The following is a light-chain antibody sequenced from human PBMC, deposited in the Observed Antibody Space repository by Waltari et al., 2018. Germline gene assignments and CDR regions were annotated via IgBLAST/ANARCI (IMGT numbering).Light chain of an antibody. Sequence: LLTQPPAPLSLSPGQSATLHCRASQSVSSYLAWYQQKPGQAPRLLIYDASTRAGGVPARFSGSGSGTDFTLTISSLEPEDFAVYYCQQRSSWPLTFGGGTKVEIK. V-gene: IGKV3-11*01. CDR3: QQRSSWPLT. CDR1: QSVSSY. J-gene: IGKJ4*01. CDR2: DAS.